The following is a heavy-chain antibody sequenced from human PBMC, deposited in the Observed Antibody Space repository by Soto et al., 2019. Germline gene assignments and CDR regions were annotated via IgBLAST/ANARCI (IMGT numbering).Heavy chain of an antibody. D-gene: IGHD6-13*01. CDR2: ISGSGGST. CDR1: GFTFSSYA. Sequence: HPGGSLRLSCAASGFTFSSYAMSWVRQAPGKGLEWVSAISGSGGSTYYADSVKGRFTISRDNSKNTLYLQMNSLRAEDTAVYYCAKDYDSSSWPYYYYYGMDVWGQGTTVTVSS. J-gene: IGHJ6*02. CDR3: AKDYDSSSWPYYYYYGMDV. V-gene: IGHV3-23*01.